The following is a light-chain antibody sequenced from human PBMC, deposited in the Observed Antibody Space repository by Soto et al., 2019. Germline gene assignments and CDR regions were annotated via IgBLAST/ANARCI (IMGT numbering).Light chain of an antibody. CDR2: DVS. V-gene: IGLV2-8*01. J-gene: IGLJ2*01. CDR1: SSDVGGYNY. Sequence: QSALTQPPSASGSPGQSVTISCTGTSSDVGGYNYVSWYQQHPGKAPKVMIYDVSKRPSGVPDRFSGSKSGNTASLTVSGLQAEDEADYYCTSYGGSNNLIFGGGTKFTVL. CDR3: TSYGGSNNLI.